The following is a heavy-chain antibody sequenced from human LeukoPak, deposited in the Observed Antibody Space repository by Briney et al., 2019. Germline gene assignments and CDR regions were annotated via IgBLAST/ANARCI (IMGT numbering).Heavy chain of an antibody. J-gene: IGHJ4*02. V-gene: IGHV1-8*02. CDR3: ARTKVAAAAGTDY. Sequence: GASVKVSCKASGYTFTSYYMHWVRQATGQGLEWMGWMNPNSGNTGYAQKFQGRVTMTRNTSISTAYMGLSSLRSEDTAVYYCARTKVAAAAGTDYWGQGTLVTVSS. D-gene: IGHD6-13*01. CDR1: GYTFTSYY. CDR2: MNPNSGNT.